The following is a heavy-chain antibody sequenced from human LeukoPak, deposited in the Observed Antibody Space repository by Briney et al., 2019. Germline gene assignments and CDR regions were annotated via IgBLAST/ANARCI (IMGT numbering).Heavy chain of an antibody. V-gene: IGHV1-18*01. Sequence: ASVKVSCKTSGGTFSSYSISWVRQAPGQGLEWMGWINPLNGHTDYAQKFQGRVTMTRDTNTGTLYMELRSLRSDDTAVYYCAREGDFGSYPFDYWGQGTLVIVAS. CDR1: GGTFSSYS. J-gene: IGHJ4*02. CDR2: INPLNGHT. CDR3: AREGDFGSYPFDY. D-gene: IGHD3-3*01.